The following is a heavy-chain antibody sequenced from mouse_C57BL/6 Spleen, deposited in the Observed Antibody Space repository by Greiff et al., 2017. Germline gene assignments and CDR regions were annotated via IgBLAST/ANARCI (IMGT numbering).Heavy chain of an antibody. CDR3: ARDEERYFDV. CDR1: GFTFSDYG. CDR2: ISSGSSTI. J-gene: IGHJ1*03. Sequence: EVKLMESGGGLVKPGGSLKLSCAASGFTFSDYGMHWVRQAPEKGLEWVAYISSGSSTIYYADTVKGRFTISRDNAKNTLFLQMTSLRSEDTAMYYCARDEERYFDVWGTGTTVTVSS. V-gene: IGHV5-17*01.